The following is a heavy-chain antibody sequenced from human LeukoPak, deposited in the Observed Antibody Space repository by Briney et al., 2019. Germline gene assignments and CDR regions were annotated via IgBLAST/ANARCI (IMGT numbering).Heavy chain of an antibody. CDR2: IYHSGST. J-gene: IGHJ3*02. CDR1: GGSISSGGYS. Sequence: SETLSLTCAVSGGSISSGGYSWSWIRPPPGKGLEWIGYIYHSGSTYYNPSLKSRVTISVDRSKNQFSLKLSSVTAADTAVYYCARGVAARAFDIWGQGTMVTVSS. CDR3: ARGVAARAFDI. D-gene: IGHD2-15*01. V-gene: IGHV4-30-2*01.